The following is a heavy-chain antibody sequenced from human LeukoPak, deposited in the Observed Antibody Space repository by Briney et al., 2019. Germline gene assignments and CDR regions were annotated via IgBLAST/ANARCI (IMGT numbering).Heavy chain of an antibody. CDR1: GFTFSSYE. CDR3: GRGHWGLDY. V-gene: IGHV3-48*03. D-gene: IGHD7-27*01. CDR2: ISSSGSTI. Sequence: GGSLRLSCAASGFTFSSYEMNWVRQAPGKGLEWVSYISSSGSTIYYADSVKGRFTISRDNAKNSLYLQMNSLRAEDTTVYYCGRGHWGLDYWGQGALVTVSS. J-gene: IGHJ4*02.